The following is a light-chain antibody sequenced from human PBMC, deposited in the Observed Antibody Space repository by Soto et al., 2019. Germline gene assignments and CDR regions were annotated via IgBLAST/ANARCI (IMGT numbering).Light chain of an antibody. Sequence: EIVLTQSPGTLSLSPGERATLSCRASKSVSSSYLAWYHQKPGQAPRLLIYGASSRATGIQDRFSGSESGTDFTITISRLEPEDVAVYYCQQYGSSPWTFGQETKVEIK. J-gene: IGKJ1*01. V-gene: IGKV3-20*01. CDR2: GAS. CDR1: KSVSSSY. CDR3: QQYGSSPWT.